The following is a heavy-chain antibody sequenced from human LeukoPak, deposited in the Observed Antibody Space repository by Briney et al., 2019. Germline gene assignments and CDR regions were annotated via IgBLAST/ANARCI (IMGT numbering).Heavy chain of an antibody. CDR2: IIPIFGTA. CDR3: AGPIAAAGNDAFDI. D-gene: IGHD6-13*01. V-gene: IGHV1-69*05. Sequence: SVKVSCKASGGTFSSYAISWVRQAPGQGLEWMGRIIPIFGTANYAQKFQGRVTITTDESTSTAYMELSSLRSEDTAVYYCAGPIAAAGNDAFDIWGQGTMVTVSS. CDR1: GGTFSSYA. J-gene: IGHJ3*02.